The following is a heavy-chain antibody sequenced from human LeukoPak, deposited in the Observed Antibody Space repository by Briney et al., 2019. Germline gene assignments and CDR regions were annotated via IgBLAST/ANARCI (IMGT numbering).Heavy chain of an antibody. J-gene: IGHJ4*02. CDR1: RFTFSSYG. Sequence: GGSLRLSCAASRFTFSSYGMHWVRQAPGKGLEWVAVISYDGSNKYYADSVKGRFTISRDNSKNTLYLQMNSLRAEDTAVYYCAKAFIWFGESQTPFDYWGQGTLVTVSS. CDR3: AKAFIWFGESQTPFDY. V-gene: IGHV3-30*18. CDR2: ISYDGSNK. D-gene: IGHD3-10*01.